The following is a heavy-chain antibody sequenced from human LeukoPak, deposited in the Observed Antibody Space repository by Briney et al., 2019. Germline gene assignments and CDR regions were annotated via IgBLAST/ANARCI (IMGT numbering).Heavy chain of an antibody. CDR3: AGNRGGYYFDY. CDR2: IDPSDSYT. CDR1: GYIFTSYW. Sequence: GESLKISCKGSGYIFTSYWISWVRQMPGKGLGWMGRIDPSDSYTNYSPSFQGHVTISADKSISTAYLQWSSLKASDTAMYYCAGNRGGYYFDYWGQGTLVTVSS. V-gene: IGHV5-10-1*01. D-gene: IGHD3-10*01. J-gene: IGHJ4*02.